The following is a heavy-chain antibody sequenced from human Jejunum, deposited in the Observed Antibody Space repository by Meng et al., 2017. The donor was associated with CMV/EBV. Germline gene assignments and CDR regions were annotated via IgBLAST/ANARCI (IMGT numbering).Heavy chain of an antibody. CDR3: ASERMPGTVDS. D-gene: IGHD6-13*01. Sequence: LSCAASGFTFNSSAMNWVRQAPGKGLEWVSVITASGLYTNYADSVKGRFTISRDNSKNTLYLQLNSLRAEDTALYHCASERMPGTVDSWGQGTLVTVSS. CDR2: ITASGLYT. CDR1: GFTFNSSA. V-gene: IGHV3-23*01. J-gene: IGHJ4*02.